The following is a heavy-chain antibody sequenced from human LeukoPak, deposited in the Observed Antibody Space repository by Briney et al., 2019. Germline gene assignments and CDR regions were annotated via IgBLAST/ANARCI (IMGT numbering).Heavy chain of an antibody. CDR2: IIPIFGTA. V-gene: IGHV1-69*13. D-gene: IGHD3-22*01. CDR1: GGTFSSYA. J-gene: IGHJ4*02. Sequence: GASVTVSCKASGGTFSSYAISWVRQAPGQGLEWMGGIIPIFGTANYAQKFQGRVTITADESTSTAYMELSSLRSEDTAVYYCAIDSSGYVVDYWGQGTLVTVSS. CDR3: AIDSSGYVVDY.